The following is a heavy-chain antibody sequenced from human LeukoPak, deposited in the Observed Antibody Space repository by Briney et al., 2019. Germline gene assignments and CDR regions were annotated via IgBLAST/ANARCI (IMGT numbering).Heavy chain of an antibody. CDR3: ARAGYYGSGSYGDFDP. J-gene: IGHJ5*02. Sequence: PSQTLSLTCTVSGGSISSGDYYWSWIRQPPGKGLEWIGYIYYSGGTYYNPSLKSRVTISVDTSKNQFSLKLSSVTAADTAVYYCARAGYYGSGSYGDFDPWGQGTLVTVSS. CDR1: GGSISSGDYY. D-gene: IGHD3-10*01. V-gene: IGHV4-30-4*01. CDR2: IYYSGGT.